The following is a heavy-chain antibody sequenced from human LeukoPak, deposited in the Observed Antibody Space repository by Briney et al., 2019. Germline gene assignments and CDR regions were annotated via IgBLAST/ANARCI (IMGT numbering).Heavy chain of an antibody. J-gene: IGHJ6*03. CDR1: GGSISSGSYY. CDR3: AREPITISSYYYYMDV. V-gene: IGHV4-61*02. CDR2: IYTSGTT. D-gene: IGHD3-9*01. Sequence: SETLSLTCTVSGGSISSGSYYWSWIRQPAGKGLEWIGRIYTSGTTNYNPSLKSRVTISVDTSKNQFSLRLSSVTAADTAVYYCAREPITISSYYYYMDVWGKGTTVTISS.